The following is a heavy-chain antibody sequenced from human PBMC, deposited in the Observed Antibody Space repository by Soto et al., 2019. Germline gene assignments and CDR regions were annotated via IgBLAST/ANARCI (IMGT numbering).Heavy chain of an antibody. CDR2: IIPILGIA. CDR3: ARYRGYGDRNYYYYYYMDV. V-gene: IGHV1-69*02. Sequence: ASVKVSCKASGGTFSSYTISWVRQAPGQGLEWMGRIIPILGIANYAQKFQGRVTITADKSTSTAYMELSSLRSEDTAVYYCARYRGYGDRNYYYYYYMDVWGKGTTVTVSS. CDR1: GGTFSSYT. J-gene: IGHJ6*03. D-gene: IGHD4-17*01.